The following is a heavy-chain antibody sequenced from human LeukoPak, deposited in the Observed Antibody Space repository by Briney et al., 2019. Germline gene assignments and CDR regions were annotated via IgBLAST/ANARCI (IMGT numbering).Heavy chain of an antibody. V-gene: IGHV5-51*01. J-gene: IGHJ6*02. CDR2: IYPGDSDT. CDR1: GYNFTSYW. D-gene: IGHD3-10*01. Sequence: GESLKISCKGSGYNFTSYWIGWVRQMPGKGLEWMGIIYPGDSDTGYSPSFQGQVTISADKSISTAYLQWSSLKASDTAMYYCARLDTMVRGIISFYYGMDVWGQGTTVTVSS. CDR3: ARLDTMVRGIISFYYGMDV.